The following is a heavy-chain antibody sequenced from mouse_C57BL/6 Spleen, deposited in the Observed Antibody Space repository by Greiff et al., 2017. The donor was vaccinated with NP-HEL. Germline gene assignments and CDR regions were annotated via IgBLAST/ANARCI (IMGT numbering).Heavy chain of an antibody. D-gene: IGHD1-1*01. CDR3: ARLLRYYYFDY. CDR2: INPNNGGT. Sequence: EVQLQQSGPELVKPGASVKISCKASGYTFTDYYMNWVKQSHGKSLEWIGDINPNNGGTSYNQKFKGKATLTVDESSSTAYMELRSLTSEDSAVYYCARLLRYYYFDYWGQGTTLTVSS. J-gene: IGHJ2*01. CDR1: GYTFTDYY. V-gene: IGHV1-26*01.